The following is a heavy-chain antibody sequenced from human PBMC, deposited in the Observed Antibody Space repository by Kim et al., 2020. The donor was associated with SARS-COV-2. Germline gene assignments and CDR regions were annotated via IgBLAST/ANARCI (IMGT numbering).Heavy chain of an antibody. J-gene: IGHJ6*02. CDR3: ARDSDYYDSSGYYYEDYYYGMDV. CDR1: GFTFSSYS. D-gene: IGHD3-22*01. Sequence: GGSLRLSCAASGFTFSSYSMNWVRQAPGKGLEWVSSISSSSSYIYYADSVKGRFTISRDNAKNSLYLQMNSLRAEDTAVYYCARDSDYYDSSGYYYEDYYYGMDVWGQGTTVTVSS. CDR2: ISSSSSYI. V-gene: IGHV3-21*01.